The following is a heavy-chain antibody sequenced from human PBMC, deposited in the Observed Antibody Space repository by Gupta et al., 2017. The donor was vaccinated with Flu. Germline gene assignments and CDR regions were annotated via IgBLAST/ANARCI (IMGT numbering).Heavy chain of an antibody. J-gene: IGHJ6*02. CDR2: INSDSVYI. Sequence: VQLVESGGGLVEPGGSMRPSCAAPGSSYSDYTRRWVRQAPGKGLEWVSSINSDSVYIYYADSVRGRFTISRDNAEDSLFLQMNSLGAEDTAIYYCARDYDSTSYYGLDVWGQGTAVTVSS. D-gene: IGHD3-22*01. V-gene: IGHV3-21*02. CDR3: ARDYDSTSYYGLDV. CDR1: GSSYSDYT.